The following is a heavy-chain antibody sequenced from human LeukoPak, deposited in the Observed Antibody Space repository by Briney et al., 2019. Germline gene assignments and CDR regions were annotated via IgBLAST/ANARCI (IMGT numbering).Heavy chain of an antibody. D-gene: IGHD3-10*01. J-gene: IGHJ4*02. Sequence: PGGSLRLSCAASGFTFSSYAMRWVRQAPGKGLEWVSGISGSGGSTYYADSVKGRFTISSDNSKNTLYLQMNSLRSEVTAVYYCANVMLRGVAITAFYYWGQGTLVTVSS. CDR2: ISGSGGST. CDR3: ANVMLRGVAITAFYY. V-gene: IGHV3-23*01. CDR1: GFTFSSYA.